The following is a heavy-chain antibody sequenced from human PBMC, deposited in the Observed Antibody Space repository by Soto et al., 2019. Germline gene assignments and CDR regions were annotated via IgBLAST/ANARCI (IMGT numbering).Heavy chain of an antibody. V-gene: IGHV3-30-3*01. J-gene: IGHJ3*02. Sequence: QVQLVESGGGVVQPGRSLRLSCAASGFTFSSYAMHWVRQAPGKGLEWVAVISYDGSNKYYADSVKGRFTISRDNSKNTRYLQMNSLRAEDTAVYYCARGPLSGYSYEKAISAFDIWGQGTMVTVSS. CDR2: ISYDGSNK. CDR1: GFTFSSYA. CDR3: ARGPLSGYSYEKAISAFDI. D-gene: IGHD5-18*01.